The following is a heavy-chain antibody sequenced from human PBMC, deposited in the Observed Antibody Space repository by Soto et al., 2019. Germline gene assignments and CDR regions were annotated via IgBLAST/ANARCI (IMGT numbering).Heavy chain of an antibody. CDR3: ARGGNYDILTGYEVPPYGMDV. Sequence: ASVKVSCKASGGTSSSYAISWVRQAPGQGLEWMGGIIPIFGTANYAQKFQGRVTITADESTSTAYMELSSLRSEDTAVYYCARGGNYDILTGYEVPPYGMDVWGQGTTVTVSS. CDR1: GGTSSSYA. CDR2: IIPIFGTA. V-gene: IGHV1-69*13. D-gene: IGHD3-9*01. J-gene: IGHJ6*02.